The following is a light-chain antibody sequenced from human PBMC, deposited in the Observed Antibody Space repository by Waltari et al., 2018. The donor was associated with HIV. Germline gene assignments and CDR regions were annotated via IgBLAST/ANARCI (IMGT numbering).Light chain of an antibody. J-gene: IGKJ4*01. CDR1: QGITKY. V-gene: IGKV1-33*01. CDR3: QQYDNLPLT. Sequence: DIQMPQSPSSLSASVGDSVTITCRASQGITKYLNWYYQQPGKAPKLLIYDVSKLRTGVPSRFSGSGSGTDFSFTIAGLQPEDVGTYYCQQYDNLPLTFGGGTTLEIK. CDR2: DVS.